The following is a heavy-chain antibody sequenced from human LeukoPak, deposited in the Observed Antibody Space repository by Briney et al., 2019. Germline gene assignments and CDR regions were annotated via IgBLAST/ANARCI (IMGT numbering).Heavy chain of an antibody. V-gene: IGHV4-61*01. CDR3: ARDNYDILTGQNSGYYYGMDV. J-gene: IGHJ6*02. CDR2: IYYSGST. Sequence: PSETLSLTCTVSGYSISSGYYWGWIRQPPGKGLEWIGYIYYSGSTNYNPSLKSRVTISVDTSKNQFSLKLSSVTAADTAVYYCARDNYDILTGQNSGYYYGMDVWGQGTTVTVSS. CDR1: GYSISSGYY. D-gene: IGHD3-9*01.